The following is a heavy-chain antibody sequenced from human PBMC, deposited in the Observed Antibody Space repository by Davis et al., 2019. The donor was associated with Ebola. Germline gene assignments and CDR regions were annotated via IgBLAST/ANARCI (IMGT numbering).Heavy chain of an antibody. CDR3: ARGTGAAPGIDF. D-gene: IGHD6-13*01. CDR2: VSGSGDTT. Sequence: PGGSLRLSCAASGFTFSSHAMSWVRQAPGKGLEWVSAVSGSGDTTYYADSVKGRFTISRDNAKNSLYLQMNTLRAEDTAVYYCARGTGAAPGIDFWGQGTLVTVSS. V-gene: IGHV3-23*01. J-gene: IGHJ4*02. CDR1: GFTFSSHA.